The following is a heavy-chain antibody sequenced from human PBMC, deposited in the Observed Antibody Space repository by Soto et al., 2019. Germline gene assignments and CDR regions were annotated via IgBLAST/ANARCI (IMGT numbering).Heavy chain of an antibody. CDR2: INAGNGNT. V-gene: IGHV1-3*01. CDR3: ARAAYEILTGYYRR. J-gene: IGHJ4*02. CDR1: GYTFTSYA. D-gene: IGHD3-9*01. Sequence: ASVKVSCKASGYTFTSYAMHWVRQAPGQRLEWMGWINAGNGNTKYSQKFQDRVTMTTDTSTSTAYMELRSLRSDDTAMYYCARAAYEILTGYYRRWGQGTLVTVSS.